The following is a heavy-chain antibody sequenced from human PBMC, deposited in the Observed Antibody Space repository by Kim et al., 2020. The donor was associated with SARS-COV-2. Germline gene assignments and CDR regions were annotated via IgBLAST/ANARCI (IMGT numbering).Heavy chain of an antibody. D-gene: IGHD3-10*01. V-gene: IGHV4-59*01. CDR1: GGSISSYY. CDR3: ARDCRSCYYGSGSSPVRYGMDV. J-gene: IGHJ6*02. Sequence: SETLSLTCTVSGGSISSYYWSWIRQPPGKGLEWIGYIYYSGSTNYNPSLKSRVTISVDTSKNQFSLKLSSVTAADTAVYYCARDCRSCYYGSGSSPVRYGMDVWGQGTTVTVSS. CDR2: IYYSGST.